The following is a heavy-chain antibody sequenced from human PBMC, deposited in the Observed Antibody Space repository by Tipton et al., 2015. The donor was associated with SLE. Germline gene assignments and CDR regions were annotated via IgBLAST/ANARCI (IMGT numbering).Heavy chain of an antibody. D-gene: IGHD1-26*01. J-gene: IGHJ4*02. CDR1: GGSISSIFYS. Sequence: TLSLTCTVSGGSISSIFYSWGWIRQPPGKGLQWIGSIFNSGNTYYNPSLKSRVTISVDTSKNQFSLNLTSVTVADTAMYYCAVMVGGGGYVDDWGQGTQVTVSS. V-gene: IGHV4-39*01. CDR3: AVMVGGGGYVDD. CDR2: IFNSGNT.